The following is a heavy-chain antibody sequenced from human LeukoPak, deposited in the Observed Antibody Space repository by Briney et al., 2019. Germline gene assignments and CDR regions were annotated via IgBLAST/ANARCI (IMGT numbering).Heavy chain of an antibody. V-gene: IGHV3-74*01. D-gene: IGHD6-19*01. CDR2: IYSDGSST. Sequence: GGSLRLSCAASGFTFSSYWMHWVRQAPGKGLVWVSRIYSDGSSTSYADSVKGRFTISRHNAKNSLYLQMNSLGAEDMALYYCAKASTRSFSSGWYGNSFEIWGQGTMVTVSS. J-gene: IGHJ3*02. CDR3: AKASTRSFSSGWYGNSFEI. CDR1: GFTFSSYW.